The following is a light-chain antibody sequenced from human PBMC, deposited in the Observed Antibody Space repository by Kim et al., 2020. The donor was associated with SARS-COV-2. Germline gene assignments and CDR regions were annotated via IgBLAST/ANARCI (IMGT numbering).Light chain of an antibody. CDR3: QVWDSTADHGV. CDR2: YDS. Sequence: SYELTQPPSVSVAPGKTASITCGGNNIGSKSVHWYQQKPGQAPVLAIYYDSDRPSGIPARFSGSNSDNTATLTISRVEAGDEADYYCQVWDSTADHGVFG. V-gene: IGLV3-21*04. CDR1: NIGSKS. J-gene: IGLJ3*02.